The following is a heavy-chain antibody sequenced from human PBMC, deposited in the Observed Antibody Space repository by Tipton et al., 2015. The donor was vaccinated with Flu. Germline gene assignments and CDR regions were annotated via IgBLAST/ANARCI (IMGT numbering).Heavy chain of an antibody. J-gene: IGHJ6*02. CDR2: IYHSGST. Sequence: TLSLTCTVSGGSISSGDHYWSWIRQSPGKGLEWIGYIYHSGSTYYSPSLKSRVSMSVDTSKNQFSLKLSSVTAADTAVYYCARSSITIFGVVSYGLDVWGQGTTVTVSS. D-gene: IGHD3-3*01. CDR1: GGSISSGDHY. V-gene: IGHV4-30-4*01. CDR3: ARSSITIFGVVSYGLDV.